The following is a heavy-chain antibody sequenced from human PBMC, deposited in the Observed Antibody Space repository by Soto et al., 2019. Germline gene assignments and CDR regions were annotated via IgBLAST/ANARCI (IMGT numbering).Heavy chain of an antibody. D-gene: IGHD2-21*02. J-gene: IGHJ4*02. CDR3: ARDFEADSRTDFDY. V-gene: IGHV3-11*01. CDR2: ISGNGRII. CDR1: GFIFSDYY. Sequence: QVQLVESGGGLVKPGGSLRLSCATSGFIFSDYYMHWIRQAPGKGLEWISYISGNGRIIQYADSAKGRFTISRDNAQNSLYLQMNSRRAEDTALYFCARDFEADSRTDFDYWGQGTLVTVSS.